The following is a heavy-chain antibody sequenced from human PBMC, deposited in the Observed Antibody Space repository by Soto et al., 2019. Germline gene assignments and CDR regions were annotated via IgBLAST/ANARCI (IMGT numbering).Heavy chain of an antibody. V-gene: IGHV4-59*12. CDR2: IYYSGST. J-gene: IGHJ4*02. D-gene: IGHD4-17*01. CDR1: GGSISSYY. Sequence: SETLSLTCTVSGGSISSYYWSWIRQPPGKGLEWIGYIYYSGSTSYADSVKGRFTISRDNAKNTLYLQMKSLRAEDTAVYYCARSLRPYWGQVTLVPVSS. CDR3: ARSLRPY.